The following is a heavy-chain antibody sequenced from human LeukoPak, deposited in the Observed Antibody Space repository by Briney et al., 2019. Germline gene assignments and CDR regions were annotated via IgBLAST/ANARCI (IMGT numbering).Heavy chain of an antibody. D-gene: IGHD3-10*01. Sequence: GGSLRLSCAASGFRISSYAMYWVRQAPGRGREWVAVTSYDGRNRYYADSVKGRFTISRDNSNNTLSLEMNSLRAEDTAVYYCVGDGGWFAGFWDKWGQGTLVTVSS. CDR2: TSYDGRNR. CDR1: GFRISSYA. J-gene: IGHJ4*02. CDR3: VGDGGWFAGFWDK. V-gene: IGHV3-30*04.